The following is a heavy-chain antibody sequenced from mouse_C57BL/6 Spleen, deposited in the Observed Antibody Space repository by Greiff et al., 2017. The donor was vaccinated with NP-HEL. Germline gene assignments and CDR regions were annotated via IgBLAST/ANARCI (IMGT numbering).Heavy chain of an antibody. CDR2: IYPSDSET. J-gene: IGHJ4*01. V-gene: IGHV1-61*01. CDR1: GYTFTSYW. D-gene: IGHD1-1*01. Sequence: QVQLKQPGAELVRPGSSVKLSCKASGYTFTSYWMDWVKQRPGQGLEWIGNIYPSDSETHYNQKFKDKATLTVDKSSSTAYMQLSSLTSEDSAVYYCARSEGYYYGSSPSYYAMDYWGQGTSVTVSS. CDR3: ARSEGYYYGSSPSYYAMDY.